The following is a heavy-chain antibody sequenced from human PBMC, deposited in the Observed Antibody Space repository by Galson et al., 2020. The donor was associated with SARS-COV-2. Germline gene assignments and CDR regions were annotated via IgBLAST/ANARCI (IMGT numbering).Heavy chain of an antibody. V-gene: IGHV3-74*01. CDR3: ARGDMGNDYFDY. Sequence: ALHGESLKISRAASGFTSSSYWMHWVRQAPGKGLVWVSRIYSEGSSTSYADSVKGRFTVSGDNAKNTLYLQMNSLRAEDTAVYYCARGDMGNDYFDYWGQGTLVTVSS. D-gene: IGHD7-27*01. J-gene: IGHJ4*02. CDR2: IYSEGSST. CDR1: GFTSSSYW.